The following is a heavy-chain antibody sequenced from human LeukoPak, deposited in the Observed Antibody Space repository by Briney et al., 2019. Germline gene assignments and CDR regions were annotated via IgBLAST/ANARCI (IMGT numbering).Heavy chain of an antibody. J-gene: IGHJ3*02. D-gene: IGHD3-22*01. CDR3: ARGPYSYDSSGAFDI. CDR1: GGSLSSYY. CDR2: IYYSGST. Sequence: PSDTLSLTCTVSGGSLSSYYWSWLRQPPGKGLEWIGYIYYSGSTNYNPSLKSRVTISVDTSKNQFSLKLSSVTAADTAVYFCARGPYSYDSSGAFDIWGQGTMVTVSS. V-gene: IGHV4-59*07.